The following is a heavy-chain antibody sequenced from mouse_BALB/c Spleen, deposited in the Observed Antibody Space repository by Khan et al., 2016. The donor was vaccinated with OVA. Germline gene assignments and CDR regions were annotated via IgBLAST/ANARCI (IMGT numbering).Heavy chain of an antibody. CDR2: IWSDGST. Sequence: QVQLKESGPGLVAPSQSLSITCTISGFSLTNYGVHWVRQPPGKGLEWLAVIWSDGSTTYNSALKSRLTITKDNSKSQVFLKMNSLQTDDTAIYFGARQPYYHYNVMDYWGQGTSVTGSS. V-gene: IGHV2-6-1*01. CDR3: ARQPYYHYNVMDY. CDR1: GFSLTNYG. D-gene: IGHD2-10*01. J-gene: IGHJ4*01.